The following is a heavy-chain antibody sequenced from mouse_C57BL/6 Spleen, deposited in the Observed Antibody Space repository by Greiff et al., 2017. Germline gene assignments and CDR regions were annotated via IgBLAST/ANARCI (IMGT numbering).Heavy chain of an antibody. CDR1: GYTFTSYW. CDR2: INPSDSET. J-gene: IGHJ4*01. V-gene: IGHV1-61*01. Sequence: VKLQQPGAELVRPGSSVKLSCKASGYTFTSYWMDWVKQRPGQGLEWIGNINPSDSETHYNQKFKDKATLTVDKSSSTAYMQLSSLTSEDSAVYYGARGEGKYVDAMDYWGQGTSVTVSS. D-gene: IGHD2-1*01. CDR3: ARGEGKYVDAMDY.